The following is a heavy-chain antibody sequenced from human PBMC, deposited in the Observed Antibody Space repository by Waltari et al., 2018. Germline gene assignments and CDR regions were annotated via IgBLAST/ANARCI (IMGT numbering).Heavy chain of an antibody. CDR3: ARAGYYYDSSVYYQFDY. CDR1: GGSMSSFY. Sequence: QVQLQESGPGLVKPSETLSLTCTVSGGSMSSFYRTWIRQPPGKGLEWIGYIHYSGSTKYDPSLKSRVTMSVDTSKNQFSLKLSSVTAADTAMYYCARAGYYYDSSVYYQFDYWGQGALVTVSS. V-gene: IGHV4-59*01. CDR2: IHYSGST. J-gene: IGHJ4*02. D-gene: IGHD3-22*01.